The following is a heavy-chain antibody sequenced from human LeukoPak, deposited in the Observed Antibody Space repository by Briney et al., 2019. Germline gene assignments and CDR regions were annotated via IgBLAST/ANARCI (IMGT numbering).Heavy chain of an antibody. V-gene: IGHV3-23*01. CDR3: AKGPTGFDY. Sequence: GGSLRLSCAASGFTFSTYAMSWVRQAPGKGLEWVSVISGDGSYTNHADSVKGRFTISRDNSKNTLYLQMNSLRAEDTAVYYCAKGPTGFDYWGQGTLVTVSS. CDR2: ISGDGSYT. CDR1: GFTFSTYA. J-gene: IGHJ4*02.